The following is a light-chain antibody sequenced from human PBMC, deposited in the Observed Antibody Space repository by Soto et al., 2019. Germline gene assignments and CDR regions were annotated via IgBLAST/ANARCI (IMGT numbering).Light chain of an antibody. CDR3: QHYNSYSGA. J-gene: IGKJ1*01. CDR1: QTISSW. Sequence: DIQMTQSPSTLSVSVVDRVTMTCXAIQTISSWLEWYEQKXGKAPKXXXYKASTLKSGVPSRFRGSGSGTEFTLTISSLQPDDFATYYCQHYNSYSGAFGQGTKVDIK. V-gene: IGKV1-5*03. CDR2: KAS.